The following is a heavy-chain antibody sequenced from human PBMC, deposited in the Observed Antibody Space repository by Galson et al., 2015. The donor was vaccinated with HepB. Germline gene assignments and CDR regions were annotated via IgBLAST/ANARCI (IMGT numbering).Heavy chain of an antibody. V-gene: IGHV3-73*01. Sequence: SLRLSCAASGFTFSNYWMTWVRQASGKGLEWVGRIRSKANSYATAYAASVKGRFTISRDDSKNTAYLQMNSLKTEDTAVYYCTRGNYGDYWRNFDYWGQGTLVTVSS. J-gene: IGHJ4*02. CDR3: TRGNYGDYWRNFDY. CDR1: GFTFSNYW. D-gene: IGHD4-17*01. CDR2: IRSKANSYAT.